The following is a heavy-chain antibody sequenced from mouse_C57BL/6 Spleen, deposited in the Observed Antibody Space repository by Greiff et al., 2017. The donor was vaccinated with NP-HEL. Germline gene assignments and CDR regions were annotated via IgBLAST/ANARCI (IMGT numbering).Heavy chain of an antibody. J-gene: IGHJ2*01. V-gene: IGHV1-82*01. CDR1: GYAFSSSW. CDR2: IYPGDGDT. Sequence: QVQLQQSGPELVKPGASVKISCKASGYAFSSSWMNWVKQRPGKGLEWIGRIYPGDGDTNYNGKFKGKATLTADKSSSTAYMQLSSLTSEDSAVYFCARSGGSSFFDDWGQGTTLTVSS. D-gene: IGHD1-1*01. CDR3: ARSGGSSFFDD.